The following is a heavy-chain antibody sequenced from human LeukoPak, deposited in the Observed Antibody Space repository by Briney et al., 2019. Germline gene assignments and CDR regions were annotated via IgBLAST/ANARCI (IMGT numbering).Heavy chain of an antibody. CDR2: ISGNGSII. V-gene: IGHV3-21*01. CDR1: GFTFRVYS. Sequence: GGSLRLSCAASGFTFRVYSMNWFRQAPGKGLEWVSSISGNGSIIYYADSVRGRFTISRDNAKNSVSLQMNSLRAEDTAVYFCARAREWFNSWGQRTLVTVSS. J-gene: IGHJ5*02. D-gene: IGHD3-3*01. CDR3: ARAREWFNS.